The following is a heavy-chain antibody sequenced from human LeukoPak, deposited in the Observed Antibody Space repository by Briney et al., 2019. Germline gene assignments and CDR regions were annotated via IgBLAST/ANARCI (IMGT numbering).Heavy chain of an antibody. CDR1: GFTFSRYA. Sequence: GRSLRLSCAASGFTFSRYAMIWVRQAPGKGLECGSAISGIGGSTYYADSAKGRFTISRDNPKNTLSLQMNSLRAEDTAVYYCAKDGGPVVPAATTKWGQGTLVTVSS. J-gene: IGHJ4*02. CDR3: AKDGGPVVPAATTK. CDR2: ISGIGGST. V-gene: IGHV3-23*01. D-gene: IGHD2-2*01.